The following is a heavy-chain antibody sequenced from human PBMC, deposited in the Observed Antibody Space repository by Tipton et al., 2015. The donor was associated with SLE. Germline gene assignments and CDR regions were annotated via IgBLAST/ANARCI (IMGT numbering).Heavy chain of an antibody. Sequence: PGLVKPSETLSLTCAVSGGSFWNWIRQSPGKGLEWIGRVSTTGNNNNNPSLKSRVTMSVDTSKNQVSLKLASVTAADTAVYYCARGGPSSKWLDPWGRGTQVTVSS. CDR1: GGSF. V-gene: IGHV4-4*07. CDR2: VSTTGNN. J-gene: IGHJ5*02. CDR3: ARGGPSSKWLDP. D-gene: IGHD6-6*01.